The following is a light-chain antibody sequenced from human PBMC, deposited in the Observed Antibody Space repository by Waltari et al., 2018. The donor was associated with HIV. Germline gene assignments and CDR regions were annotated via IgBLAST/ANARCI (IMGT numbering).Light chain of an antibody. CDR1: QGIGNY. CDR2: AAS. J-gene: IGKJ5*01. V-gene: IGKV1-27*01. Sequence: DIQLTKSPSSLPASVGDSVTITCRASQGIGNYLVWYQQKPGEVPNLLIYAASTLQSGVPPRISGSRSGTEFSLPISSLQREDVSTYYCQKYNSTPPITFGQGTRLEIK. CDR3: QKYNSTPPIT.